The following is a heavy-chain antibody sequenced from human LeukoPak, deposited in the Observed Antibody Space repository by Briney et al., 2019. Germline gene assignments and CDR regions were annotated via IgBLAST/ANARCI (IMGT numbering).Heavy chain of an antibody. J-gene: IGHJ5*02. D-gene: IGHD1-1*01. Sequence: ASVKVSCKASGYIFTDYHFHWVRQAPGQGLEWMGWMNRNKGRTKYEYKFQGRVTMTRDTSIDVAYMELSGLRYDDTAVYYCSLATPGNWWFDPWGQGTLVTVSS. V-gene: IGHV1-2*02. CDR2: MNRNKGRT. CDR1: GYIFTDYH. CDR3: SLATPGNWWFDP.